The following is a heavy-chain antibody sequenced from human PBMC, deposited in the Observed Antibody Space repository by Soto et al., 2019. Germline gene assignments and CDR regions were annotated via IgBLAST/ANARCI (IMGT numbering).Heavy chain of an antibody. CDR1: GFTFSSYA. CDR3: EKDVREYTKQLDY. D-gene: IGHD2-2*02. V-gene: IGHV3-23*01. Sequence: GGSLRLSCAASGFTFSSYAMSWVRKAPGKGLEWVSAISGSGGSTYYADSVKGRFTISRDNSKNTLYLQMNSLRAEDTAVFYGEKDVREYTKQLDYWGKGSLVPVSP. CDR2: ISGSGGST. J-gene: IGHJ4*02.